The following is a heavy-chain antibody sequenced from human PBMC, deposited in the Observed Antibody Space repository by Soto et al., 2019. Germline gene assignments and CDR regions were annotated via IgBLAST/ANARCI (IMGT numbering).Heavy chain of an antibody. CDR2: IYPGDSDT. CDR3: AASIFYYGMDV. CDR1: GYSFTSYW. J-gene: IGHJ6*02. V-gene: IGHV5-51*01. Sequence: GASLKISWKGSGYSFTSYWIGWVRQMPGKGLEWMGIIYPGDSDTKYNPSFKGQVTISADKSLTTTYLPWSSLKASDTAIYYCAASIFYYGMDVWGQGTTVTVSS.